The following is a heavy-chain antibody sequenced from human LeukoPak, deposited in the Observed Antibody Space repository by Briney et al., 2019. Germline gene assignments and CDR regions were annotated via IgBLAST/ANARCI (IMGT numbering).Heavy chain of an antibody. J-gene: IGHJ4*02. D-gene: IGHD6-25*01. CDR1: GGSISSSDFN. Sequence: SETLSLTCTVSGGSISSSDFNWGWIRQPPGKGLEWIGVISYSGSTYYNPSLKSRVTISVDTSKSHFSLKLSSVTAADTAIYYCARLDKGVKAAHFDYWGQGTLVTVSS. CDR3: ARLDKGVKAAHFDY. V-gene: IGHV4-39*01. CDR2: ISYSGST.